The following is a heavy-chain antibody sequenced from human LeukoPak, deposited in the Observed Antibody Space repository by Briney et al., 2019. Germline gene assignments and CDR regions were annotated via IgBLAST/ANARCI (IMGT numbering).Heavy chain of an antibody. V-gene: IGHV4-30-2*01. Sequence: SETLSLTCAVSGGSISSGGYPWSWIRQPPGKGLEWIGYIYHSGSTYYNPSLKSRVTISVDRSKNQFSLKLSSVTAADTAVYYCARDSPGYAFDIWGQGTMVTVSS. CDR1: GGSISSGGYP. CDR3: ARDSPGYAFDI. CDR2: IYHSGST. J-gene: IGHJ3*02.